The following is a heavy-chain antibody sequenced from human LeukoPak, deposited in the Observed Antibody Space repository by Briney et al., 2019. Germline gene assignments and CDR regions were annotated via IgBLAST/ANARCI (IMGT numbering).Heavy chain of an antibody. Sequence: PSQTLSLTCTVSGGSISSGSYYWSWIRQPAGKGLEWIGRIYTSGSTNYNPSLKSRVTISVDTSKNQFSLKLSSVTAADTAVYYCALAARGDNWFDPWGQGTLVTVSS. J-gene: IGHJ5*02. CDR2: IYTSGST. CDR1: GGSISSGSYY. CDR3: ALAARGDNWFDP. V-gene: IGHV4-61*02. D-gene: IGHD6-6*01.